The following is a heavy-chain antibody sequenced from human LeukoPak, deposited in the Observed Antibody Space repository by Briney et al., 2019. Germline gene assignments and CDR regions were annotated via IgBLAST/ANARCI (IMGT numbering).Heavy chain of an antibody. CDR1: GFTFSNYA. J-gene: IGHJ3*02. CDR2: LSGSGVST. Sequence: PGGSLRLSCTASGFTFSNYAMSWVRQAPGKGLEWVSSLSGSGVSTYYADSVKGRFTISRDNSKNTLYLQMNSLSAEDTAVYHCARYSVPATIGWGAFDIWGQGTMVTVSS. CDR3: ARYSVPATIGWGAFDI. D-gene: IGHD2-2*01. V-gene: IGHV3-23*01.